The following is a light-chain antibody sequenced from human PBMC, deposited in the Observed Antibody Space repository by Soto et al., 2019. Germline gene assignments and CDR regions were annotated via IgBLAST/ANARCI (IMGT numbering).Light chain of an antibody. V-gene: IGKV3-20*01. CDR3: QQYGSSPWT. CDR1: QSVSSSY. J-gene: IGKJ1*01. CDR2: GVS. Sequence: EIVLTQSPGTLSLSPGERATISCRASQSVSSSYLPWYKQKPAHLPRPLIYGVSSSPMAIPDWCIGSGSGTDFTFTFRSLELKDLAVYYCQQYGSSPWTFGQGTKVNIK.